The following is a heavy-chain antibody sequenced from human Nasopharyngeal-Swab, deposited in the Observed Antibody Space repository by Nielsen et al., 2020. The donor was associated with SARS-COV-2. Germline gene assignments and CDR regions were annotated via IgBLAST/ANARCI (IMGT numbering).Heavy chain of an antibody. CDR1: GFTFSGYG. D-gene: IGHD6-13*01. Sequence: GESLKISCAASGFTFSGYGMHWVRQAPGKGLEWVAVISYDGSNKYYADSVKGRFTISRDNSKNTLYLQMNSLRAEDTAVYYCAKAGAGSWYGDYWGQGTLVTVSS. CDR2: ISYDGSNK. CDR3: AKAGAGSWYGDY. V-gene: IGHV3-30*18. J-gene: IGHJ4*02.